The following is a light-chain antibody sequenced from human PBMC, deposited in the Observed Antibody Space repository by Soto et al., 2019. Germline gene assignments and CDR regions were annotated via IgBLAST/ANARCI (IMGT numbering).Light chain of an antibody. Sequence: QSALTQPASVSGSPGQSITISCTGTSSDVGDYKYVSWYQQHPDKAPKLIIFVNSNRPSGISNRCSASKSGNTASLTISGLQAEDEADYYCSSYTSSDTPYVFGTGTKLTVL. J-gene: IGLJ1*01. CDR1: SSDVGDYKY. CDR2: VNS. V-gene: IGLV2-14*01. CDR3: SSYTSSDTPYV.